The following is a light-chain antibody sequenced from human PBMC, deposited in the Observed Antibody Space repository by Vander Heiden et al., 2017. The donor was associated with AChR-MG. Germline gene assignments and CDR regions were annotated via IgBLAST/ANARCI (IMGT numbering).Light chain of an antibody. CDR3: QQYDNLPIT. J-gene: IGKJ5*01. Sequence: DIQTTHSPSSLSASVGDRVTITCQASQDISNYLNWYQQKPGKAPKLLIYDASNLETGVPSRFSGSGSGTDFTFTISSLQPEDIATYYCQQYDNLPITFGQGTRLEIK. CDR2: DAS. CDR1: QDISNY. V-gene: IGKV1-33*01.